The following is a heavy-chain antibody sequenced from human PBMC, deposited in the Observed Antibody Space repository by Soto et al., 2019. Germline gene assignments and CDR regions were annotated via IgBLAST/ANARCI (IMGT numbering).Heavy chain of an antibody. CDR3: AAGSRFLEWSTNYYYYMDV. D-gene: IGHD3-3*01. V-gene: IGHV1-58*01. J-gene: IGHJ6*03. CDR2: IVVGSGNT. CDR1: GFTFTSSA. Sequence: SVKVSCKASGFTFTSSALQWVRQARGQRLEWIGWIVVGSGNTNYAQKFQERVTITRDMSTSTAYMELSSLRSEDTAVYYCAAGSRFLEWSTNYYYYMDVWGKGTTVTVSS.